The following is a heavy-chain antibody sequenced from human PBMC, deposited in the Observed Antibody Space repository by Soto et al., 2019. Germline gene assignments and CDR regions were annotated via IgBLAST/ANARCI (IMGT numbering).Heavy chain of an antibody. D-gene: IGHD3-3*01. J-gene: IGHJ6*03. Sequence: ASVKVSCKASGYTFTSYDINWVRQATGQGLEWMGWMNPNSGNTGYAQKFQGRVTMTRNTSISTAYMELSSLRSVDTAVYYCAREVTIFGVDGIYYYYYMDVWGKGTTVTVSS. CDR1: GYTFTSYD. V-gene: IGHV1-8*01. CDR2: MNPNSGNT. CDR3: AREVTIFGVDGIYYYYYMDV.